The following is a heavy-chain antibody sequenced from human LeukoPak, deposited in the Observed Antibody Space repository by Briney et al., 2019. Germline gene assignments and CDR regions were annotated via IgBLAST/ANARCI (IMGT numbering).Heavy chain of an antibody. CDR3: AKDTWIQLPQFYFDY. J-gene: IGHJ4*02. V-gene: IGHV3-23*01. CDR2: ISGSGGST. D-gene: IGHD5-18*01. CDR1: GFTFSSYA. Sequence: GGSLRLSCAASGFTFSSYAMSWVRQGPGKGLEWVSAISGSGGSTYYADSVKGRFTISRDNSKNTLYLQMNSLRAEDTAVYYCAKDTWIQLPQFYFDYWGQGTLVTVSS.